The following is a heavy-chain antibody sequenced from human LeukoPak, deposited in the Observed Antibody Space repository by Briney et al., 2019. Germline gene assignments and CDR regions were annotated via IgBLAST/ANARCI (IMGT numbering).Heavy chain of an antibody. CDR3: ARPKVLGGWYGAFDY. CDR1: GYSFTSYW. V-gene: IGHV5-51*01. J-gene: IGHJ4*02. CDR2: IYPGDSDT. D-gene: IGHD6-19*01. Sequence: GESLKISCKGSGYSFTSYWIGWVRQMPGKGLEWMGIIYPGDSDTRYSPSFQGQVTISADKSISTAYLQWSSLKASDTAMYYCARPKVLGGWYGAFDYWGQGTLVTVSS.